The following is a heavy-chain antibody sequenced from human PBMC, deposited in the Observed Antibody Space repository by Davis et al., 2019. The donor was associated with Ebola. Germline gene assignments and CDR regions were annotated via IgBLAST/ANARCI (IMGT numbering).Heavy chain of an antibody. CDR1: GGTFSSYA. Sequence: SVKVSCKASGGTFSSYAISWLRQAPGQGLEWMGGIIPIFGTANYAQKFQGRVTITADKSTSTAYMELSSLRSEDTAVYYCASPSGRYYDILTGYFGMDVWGQGTTVTVSS. D-gene: IGHD3-9*01. V-gene: IGHV1-69*06. CDR3: ASPSGRYYDILTGYFGMDV. CDR2: IIPIFGTA. J-gene: IGHJ6*02.